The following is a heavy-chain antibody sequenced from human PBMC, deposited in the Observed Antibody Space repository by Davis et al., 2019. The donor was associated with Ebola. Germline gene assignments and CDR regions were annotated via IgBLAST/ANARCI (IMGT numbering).Heavy chain of an antibody. Sequence: AASVKVSCKASGYTFTNYFMHWVRQAPGQGLEWMGIINPSGGGTSYAQKFQGRVTMTRDTSTSTVYMELSSLRSEDTAVYYCARAPGDGAFDYWGQGTLVTVSS. CDR2: INPSGGGT. CDR3: ARAPGDGAFDY. D-gene: IGHD3-10*01. CDR1: GYTFTNYF. V-gene: IGHV1-46*01. J-gene: IGHJ4*02.